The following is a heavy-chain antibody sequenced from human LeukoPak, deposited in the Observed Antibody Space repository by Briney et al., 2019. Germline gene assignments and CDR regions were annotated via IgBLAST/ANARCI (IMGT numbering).Heavy chain of an antibody. CDR1: GGSISRSSFY. Sequence: SETLSLTCTVSGGSISRSSFYWGWIRQSPRKGLEWIASIYYSGSTYYNPSLKSRVTISVDTSKNQFSLKLSSVTAADTAVYYCARDLPNRPFTMFGVIQPGRGMDVWGQGTTVTVSS. V-gene: IGHV4-39*02. D-gene: IGHD3-3*01. CDR3: ARDLPNRPFTMFGVIQPGRGMDV. J-gene: IGHJ6*02. CDR2: IYYSGST.